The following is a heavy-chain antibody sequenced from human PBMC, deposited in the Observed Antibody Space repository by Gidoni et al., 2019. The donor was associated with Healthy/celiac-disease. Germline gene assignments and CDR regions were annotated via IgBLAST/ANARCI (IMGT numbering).Heavy chain of an antibody. CDR3: ARDRSEGGYYFDY. CDR1: GGSISSGGYD. J-gene: IGHJ4*02. V-gene: IGHV4-31*03. D-gene: IGHD1-26*01. Sequence: QVQLQESGPGLVKPSQTLSLTCPVSGGSISSGGYDWSWVRPHQGKGLEWSGYVYSSGSNYHNPSLKGRVTISADTSKNQFTLKLSSVTAADTAVYYCARDRSEGGYYFDYWGQGTLVTVSS. CDR2: VYSSGSN.